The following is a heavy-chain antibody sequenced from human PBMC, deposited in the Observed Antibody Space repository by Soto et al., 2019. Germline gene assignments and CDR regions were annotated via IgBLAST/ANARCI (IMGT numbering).Heavy chain of an antibody. CDR2: ISAYNGNT. J-gene: IGHJ3*02. CDR3: ARDLSLITGTSNDAFVI. D-gene: IGHD1-1*01. CDR1: GYMFSHYG. V-gene: IGHV1-18*04. Sequence: QIQLVQSGAEVKKPGATVMVSCKASGYMFSHYGITWVRQAPGQGLEWMAWISAYNGNTDYAQKFQGRVTMTTDSSTNTAYMKLRSLRSDATAVYYCARDLSLITGTSNDAFVIWGQGTLVTVSS.